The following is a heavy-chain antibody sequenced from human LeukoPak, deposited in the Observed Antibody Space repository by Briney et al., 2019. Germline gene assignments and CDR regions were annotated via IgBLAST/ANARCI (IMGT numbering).Heavy chain of an antibody. V-gene: IGHV4-34*01. CDR3: ARLRWLREGLDY. CDR2: INHSGST. CDR1: GGSFSGYY. Sequence: SETLSLTCAVYGGSFSGYYWNWIRQPPGKGLEWIGEINHSGSTNYNPSLKSRVTISVDTSKNQFSLKLSSVTAADTAVYYCARLRWLREGLDYWGQGTLVTVSS. D-gene: IGHD5-12*01. J-gene: IGHJ4*02.